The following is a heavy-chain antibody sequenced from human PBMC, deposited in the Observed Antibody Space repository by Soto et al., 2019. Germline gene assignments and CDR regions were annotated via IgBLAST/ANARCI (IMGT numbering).Heavy chain of an antibody. Sequence: GESLKISCKGSGYSFTSYWISWVRQMPGKGLEWMGRIDPSDSYTNYSPSFQGHVTISADKSISTAYLQWSSLKASDTAMYYCARHPYYYDSRGPLDPWGQGTLVTVSS. CDR3: ARHPYYYDSRGPLDP. J-gene: IGHJ5*02. CDR1: GYSFTSYW. CDR2: IDPSDSYT. D-gene: IGHD3-22*01. V-gene: IGHV5-10-1*01.